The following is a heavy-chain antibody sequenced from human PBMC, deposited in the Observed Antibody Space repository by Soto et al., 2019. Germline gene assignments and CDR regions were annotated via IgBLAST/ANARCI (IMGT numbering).Heavy chain of an antibody. Sequence: QVQLMQSGAEVKKPGASVKASCKAAGNTFTNYYIHWVRQAPGQGLEWMGTINPSGGHTTYAQKFLGRVTMTRDTSTSTRYMELTSLRSEDTAVYYCARGGHVVVVTAAFDYWGQGTLVTVSS. J-gene: IGHJ4*02. V-gene: IGHV1-46*01. CDR2: INPSGGHT. CDR1: GNTFTNYY. CDR3: ARGGHVVVVTAAFDY. D-gene: IGHD2-21*02.